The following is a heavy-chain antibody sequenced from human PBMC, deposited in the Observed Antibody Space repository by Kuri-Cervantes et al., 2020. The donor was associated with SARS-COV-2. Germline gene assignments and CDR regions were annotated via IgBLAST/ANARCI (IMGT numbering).Heavy chain of an antibody. J-gene: IGHJ6*03. Sequence: SLKISCAASGFTFDDYAMHWVRQAPGKGLEWVSGISWNSGSIGYADSVKGRFTISRDNAKNSLYLQMNSLRAEDTAVYYCASLLSGGGAHLYYFYMDAWGKGTSVTVSS. CDR3: ASLLSGGGAHLYYFYMDA. D-gene: IGHD3-16*01. CDR1: GFTFDDYA. CDR2: ISWNSGSI. V-gene: IGHV3-9*01.